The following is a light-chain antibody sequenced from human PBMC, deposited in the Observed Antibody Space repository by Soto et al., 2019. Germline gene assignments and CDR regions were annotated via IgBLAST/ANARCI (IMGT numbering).Light chain of an antibody. CDR2: GSS. Sequence: DIQMTQSPSSVSASVGDSVTITCRASQGVSDWVAWYQQKPGEAPKLLIYGSSSLLSGVPSRFSGTSSGTDFTLTISSLQPEDFATYHCQQANSYPWTFGQGTTVGIK. J-gene: IGKJ1*01. CDR1: QGVSDW. CDR3: QQANSYPWT. V-gene: IGKV1-12*01.